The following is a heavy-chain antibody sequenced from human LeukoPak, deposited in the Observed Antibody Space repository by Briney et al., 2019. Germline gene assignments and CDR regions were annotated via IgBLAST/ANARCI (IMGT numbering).Heavy chain of an antibody. V-gene: IGHV3-23*01. D-gene: IGHD3-22*01. CDR2: ISGSGGST. CDR3: ARGAYYDKNGYYFDY. J-gene: IGHJ4*02. CDR1: GFTFSSYA. Sequence: GGSLRLSCAASGFTFSSYAMSWVRQAPGKGLEWVSGISGSGGSTYYADSVKGRFTISRDNAKNTLYVQMNSLSADDTAVYYCARGAYYDKNGYYFDYWGQGTLVTVSS.